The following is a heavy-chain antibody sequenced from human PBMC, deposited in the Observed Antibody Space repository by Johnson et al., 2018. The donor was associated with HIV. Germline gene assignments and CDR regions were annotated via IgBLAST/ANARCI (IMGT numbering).Heavy chain of an antibody. V-gene: IGHV3-30*14. CDR2: ISYDGSNK. J-gene: IGHJ3*02. CDR3: AKDSSRYYDSRGAFDI. CDR1: GFTFSSYA. D-gene: IGHD3-22*01. Sequence: QVQLVESGGGLVQPGGSLRLSCAASGFTFSSYAMHWVRQAPGKGLEWVAVISYDGSNKYYADSVKGRFSISRDNSQNTLYLQMGSLRTEDMAVYYCAKDSSRYYDSRGAFDIWGQGTMVTVSS.